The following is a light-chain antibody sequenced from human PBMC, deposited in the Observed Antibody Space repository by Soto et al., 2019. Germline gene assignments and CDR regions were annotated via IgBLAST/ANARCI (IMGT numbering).Light chain of an antibody. CDR3: QQYNNWPRT. Sequence: VLTQSPGTLSLTPGERATLSCRASQSVSNNYLAWYQQKPGQAPRLLIYGASNRATGIPDRFSGSGSGTEFTLTISSLQSEDFAVYYCQQYNNWPRTFGQGTKVDIK. V-gene: IGKV3D-15*01. CDR2: GAS. CDR1: QSVSNN. J-gene: IGKJ1*01.